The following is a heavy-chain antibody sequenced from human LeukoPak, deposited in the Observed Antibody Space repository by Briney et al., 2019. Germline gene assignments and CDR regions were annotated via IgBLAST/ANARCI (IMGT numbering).Heavy chain of an antibody. Sequence: LSLTCAVYGGSFSGYYWSWIRQAPGKGLEWVSYISSSSSTIYYADSVKGRFTISRDNAKNSLYLQMNSLRAEDTAVYYCARARIHGQWADYWGQGTLVTVSS. CDR2: ISSSSSTI. D-gene: IGHD6-19*01. CDR3: ARARIHGQWADY. CDR1: GGSFSGYY. J-gene: IGHJ4*02. V-gene: IGHV3-11*04.